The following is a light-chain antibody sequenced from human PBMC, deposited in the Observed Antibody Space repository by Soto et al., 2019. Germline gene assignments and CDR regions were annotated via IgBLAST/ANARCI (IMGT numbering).Light chain of an antibody. CDR1: SSNIGNNY. V-gene: IGLV1-51*02. CDR3: ETWDSSLSAGV. CDR2: ENN. J-gene: IGLJ3*02. Sequence: QSVLTQPPSVSAAPGQTVTISCSGSSSNIGNNYVSWYQQLPGTAPKLLIYENNKRPSGIPDRFSGSTSGTSATLAITGLQTGDEADYYCETWDSSLSAGVFGGGTKLTVL.